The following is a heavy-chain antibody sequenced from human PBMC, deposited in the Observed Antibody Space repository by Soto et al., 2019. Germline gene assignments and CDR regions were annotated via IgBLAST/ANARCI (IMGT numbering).Heavy chain of an antibody. J-gene: IGHJ4*02. CDR1: GYTFTAYG. CDR2: ISTSNGNT. CDR3: ASESAWSGRSCPWDS. Sequence: PSVKVSCKPSGYTFTAYGITWLRQAPGQGPEWMGWISTSNGNTEYSQRLQGRVTMTRDTSTNTVYMELRSLRSDDTAVYYCASESAWSGRSCPWDSWGQGTLVTVSS. D-gene: IGHD2-2*01. V-gene: IGHV1-18*01.